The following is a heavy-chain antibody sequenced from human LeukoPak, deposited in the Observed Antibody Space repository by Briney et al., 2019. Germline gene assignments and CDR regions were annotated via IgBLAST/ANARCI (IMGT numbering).Heavy chain of an antibody. CDR2: INPNSGGT. CDR3: ARGLSSSWQYYFDY. J-gene: IGHJ4*02. D-gene: IGHD6-13*01. Sequence: ASVKVSCKASGYTFTAYYMHWVRQAPGQGLEWMGWINPNSGGTNYAQKFQGRVTMTRDTSISTAYMELSRLRSDDTAVYYCARGLSSSWQYYFDYWGQGTLVTVSS. CDR1: GYTFTAYY. V-gene: IGHV1-2*02.